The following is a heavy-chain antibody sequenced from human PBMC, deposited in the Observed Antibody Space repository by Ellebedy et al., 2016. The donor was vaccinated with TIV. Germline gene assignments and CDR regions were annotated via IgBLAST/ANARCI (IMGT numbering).Heavy chain of an antibody. V-gene: IGHV1-2*02. CDR3: ARDHCSRTNCYEHYYYGMDV. Sequence: ASVKVSXXASGYTFTSYDINWVRQAPGQGLEWMGWINPNSGGTNYAQKFQGRVTMTRDTSIRTAHMELSRLRSDDTAVYYCARDHCSRTNCYEHYYYGMDVWGQGTTVTVSS. J-gene: IGHJ6*02. D-gene: IGHD2-2*01. CDR1: GYTFTSYD. CDR2: INPNSGGT.